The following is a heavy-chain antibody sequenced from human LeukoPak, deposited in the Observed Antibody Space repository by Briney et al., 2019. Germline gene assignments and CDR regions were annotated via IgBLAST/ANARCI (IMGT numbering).Heavy chain of an antibody. CDR2: MNPNSGNT. CDR1: GYTFTSYD. J-gene: IGHJ5*02. Sequence: ASVKVSCTASGYTFTSYDINWVRQATGQGLEWMGWMNPNSGNTGYAQKFQGRVTMTRNTSISTAYMERSSLRSEDTAVYYWARGRHLEYCSSTSCNWFDPWGQGTLVTVSS. D-gene: IGHD2-2*01. CDR3: ARGRHLEYCSSTSCNWFDP. V-gene: IGHV1-8*01.